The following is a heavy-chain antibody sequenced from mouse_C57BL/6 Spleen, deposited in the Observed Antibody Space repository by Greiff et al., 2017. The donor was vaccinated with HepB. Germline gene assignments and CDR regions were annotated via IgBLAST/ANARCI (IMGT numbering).Heavy chain of an antibody. J-gene: IGHJ2*01. V-gene: IGHV1-52*01. Sequence: VQLQQPGAELVRPGSSVKLSCKASGYTFTSYWMHWVKQRPIQGLEWIGNIDPSDSETHYNQKFKDKATLTVDKSSSTAYMQLSSLTSEDSAVYYCARITGTGGYFDYWGQGTTLTVSS. CDR3: ARITGTGGYFDY. CDR1: GYTFTSYW. CDR2: IDPSDSET. D-gene: IGHD4-1*01.